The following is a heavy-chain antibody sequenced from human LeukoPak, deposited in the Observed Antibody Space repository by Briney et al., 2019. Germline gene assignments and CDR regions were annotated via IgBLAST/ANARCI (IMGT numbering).Heavy chain of an antibody. V-gene: IGHV3-23*01. D-gene: IGHD2-15*01. Sequence: PGGSLRLPCAASGFTFSNFAMSWVRQTPGKGLQWVSSISDGGHSTYFADSVRGRFTLSRDNSNNIVYLQMNNLGVEDTAMYYCAKSYCSGGTCHSYLPYFFDYWGQGTLVTVSS. CDR3: AKSYCSGGTCHSYLPYFFDY. CDR2: ISDGGHST. CDR1: GFTFSNFA. J-gene: IGHJ4*02.